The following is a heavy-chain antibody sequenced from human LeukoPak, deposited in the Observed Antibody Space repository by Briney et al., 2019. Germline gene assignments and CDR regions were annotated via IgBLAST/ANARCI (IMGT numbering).Heavy chain of an antibody. J-gene: IGHJ4*02. D-gene: IGHD3-16*01. CDR1: GFTFSSYW. CDR2: IRQDGSDE. V-gene: IGHV3-7*04. Sequence: GGSLRLSCAASGFTFSSYWMSWVRQAPGKGLEWVAYIRQDGSDENYADSVKGRFTISRDHARNSLHLQMNSLRAEDTAVYFCARANWGLGYWGQGALVTVSS. CDR3: ARANWGLGY.